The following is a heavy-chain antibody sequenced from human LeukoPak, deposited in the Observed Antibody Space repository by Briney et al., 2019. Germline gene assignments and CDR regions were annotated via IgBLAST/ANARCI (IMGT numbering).Heavy chain of an antibody. V-gene: IGHV4-39*01. D-gene: IGHD2-2*01. CDR1: GGSISSSSYY. CDR3: ARLIFPLGYCTTTSCYRGARFDY. Sequence: PSETLSLTCTVSGGSISSSSYYWGWIRQPPGKGLEWIGNIYYSGSTYYNPSLKSRVTISVDASKNQFSLKLNSVTAADTAVYYCARLIFPLGYCTTTSCYRGARFDYWGQGTLVTVSS. J-gene: IGHJ4*02. CDR2: IYYSGST.